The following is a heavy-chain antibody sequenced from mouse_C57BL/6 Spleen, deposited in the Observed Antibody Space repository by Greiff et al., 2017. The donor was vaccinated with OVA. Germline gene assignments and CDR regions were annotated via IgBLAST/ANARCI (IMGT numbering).Heavy chain of an antibody. CDR3: ASQIYYGNYGYAMDY. CDR1: GYAFSSYW. J-gene: IGHJ4*01. CDR2: IYPGDGDT. Sequence: QVQLQQSGAELVKPGASVKISCKASGYAFSSYWMNWVKQRPGKGLEWIGQIYPGDGDTNYNGKFKGKATLTADKSSSTAYMQLSSLTSEDSAVYFCASQIYYGNYGYAMDYWGQGTSVTVSS. V-gene: IGHV1-80*01. D-gene: IGHD2-1*01.